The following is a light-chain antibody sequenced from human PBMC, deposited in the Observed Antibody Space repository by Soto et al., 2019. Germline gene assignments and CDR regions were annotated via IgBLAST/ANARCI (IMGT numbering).Light chain of an antibody. CDR1: QSVTSN. CDR3: QQYNNWPPIT. Sequence: EIVLTQSPDTLAVSPGEVATLSCWASQSVTSNLAWYQQKRGQAPRLLIYAASTRATGVPVRFSGSGSGTEFTLTISSLQSEDFAVYYCQQYNNWPPITFGQGTRLEMK. J-gene: IGKJ5*01. V-gene: IGKV3D-15*01. CDR2: AAS.